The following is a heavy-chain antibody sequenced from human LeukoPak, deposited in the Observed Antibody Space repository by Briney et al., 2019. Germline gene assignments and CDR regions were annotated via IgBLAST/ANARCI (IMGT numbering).Heavy chain of an antibody. Sequence: GASVKVSCKVSGYTLTELSMHWVRQAPGKGLEWMGGFDPEDGETIYAQKFQGRDTMTEDTSTDTAYMELSSLRSEDTAVYYCATSKRGYDYVWGSYRLYYFDYWGQGTLVTVSS. CDR2: FDPEDGET. CDR1: GYTLTELS. J-gene: IGHJ4*02. D-gene: IGHD3-16*02. V-gene: IGHV1-24*01. CDR3: ATSKRGYDYVWGSYRLYYFDY.